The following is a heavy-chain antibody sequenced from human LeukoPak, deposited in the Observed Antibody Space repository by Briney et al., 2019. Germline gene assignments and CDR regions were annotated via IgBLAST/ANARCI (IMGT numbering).Heavy chain of an antibody. Sequence: SETLSFTCTVSGGSISSSSYYWGWIRQPPGKGLEWIGSIYYSGSTYYNPSLKSRVTISVDTSKNQFSLKLSSVTAADTAVYYCARGLRQQLVRVFDYWGQGTLVTVSS. D-gene: IGHD6-13*01. V-gene: IGHV4-39*07. J-gene: IGHJ4*02. CDR2: IYYSGST. CDR1: GGSISSSSYY. CDR3: ARGLRQQLVRVFDY.